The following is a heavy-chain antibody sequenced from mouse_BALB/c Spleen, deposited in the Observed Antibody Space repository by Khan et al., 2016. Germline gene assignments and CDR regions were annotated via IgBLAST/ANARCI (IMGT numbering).Heavy chain of an antibody. Sequence: QVQLKESGPGLVAPSQSLSITCTVSGFSLTTYGVHWIRQPPGKGLEWLGVIWAGGSTNYNSALMSRLSITKDNSKSQVFLKMNSLQTDDTTMYYCARGYDNYVSYAMDYWGQGTSVTVST. V-gene: IGHV2-9*02. CDR2: IWAGGST. D-gene: IGHD2-1*01. CDR1: GFSLTTYG. J-gene: IGHJ4*01. CDR3: ARGYDNYVSYAMDY.